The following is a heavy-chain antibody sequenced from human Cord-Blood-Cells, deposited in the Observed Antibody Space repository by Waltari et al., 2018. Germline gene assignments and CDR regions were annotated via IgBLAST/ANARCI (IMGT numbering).Heavy chain of an antibody. CDR2: IKQDGSEK. V-gene: IGHV3-7*01. D-gene: IGHD3-22*01. J-gene: IGHJ4*02. CDR3: ARGYYDSSGYYYY. Sequence: EVQLVESGGGLVQPGGSLRLSCAASGFTFSSYWMSWVRQAPGKGRGWVANIKQDGSEKYYVDSVKGRFTISRDNAKNSLYLQMNSLRAEDTAVYYCARGYYDSSGYYYYWGRGTLVTVSS. CDR1: GFTFSSYW.